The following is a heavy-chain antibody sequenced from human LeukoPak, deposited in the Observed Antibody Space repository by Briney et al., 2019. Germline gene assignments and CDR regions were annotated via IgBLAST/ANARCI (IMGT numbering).Heavy chain of an antibody. Sequence: SETLSLTCTVSGGSISSSSYSWGWIRQPPGKGLEWTGSIYYSGSTYYNPSPKSRVTISVDTSKNQFSLKLSSVTAADTAVYYCAREGGEYWEYYYYYMDVWGKGTTVTVSS. CDR1: GGSISSSSYS. D-gene: IGHD1-26*01. J-gene: IGHJ6*03. V-gene: IGHV4-39*07. CDR2: IYYSGST. CDR3: AREGGEYWEYYYYYMDV.